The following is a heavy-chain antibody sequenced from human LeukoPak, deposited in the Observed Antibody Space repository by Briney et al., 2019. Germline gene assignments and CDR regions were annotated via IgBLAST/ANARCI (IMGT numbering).Heavy chain of an antibody. D-gene: IGHD6-19*01. V-gene: IGHV3-64D*09. CDR3: VKGSSGWYEGYFDY. CDR1: GFTFSWYA. Sequence: GGSLLLSCSASGFTFSWYAMHWVRQAPGKGLEYVSTISSNWGSTYYADSVKGRFTISRDNSKNTLYLQMSSLRAEDTAVYYCVKGSSGWYEGYFDYWGQGTLVTVSS. CDR2: ISSNWGST. J-gene: IGHJ4*02.